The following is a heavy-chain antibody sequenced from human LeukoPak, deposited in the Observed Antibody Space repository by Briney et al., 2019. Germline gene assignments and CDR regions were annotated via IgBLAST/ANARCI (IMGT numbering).Heavy chain of an antibody. V-gene: IGHV4-38-2*02. CDR1: GSSISNGFF. D-gene: IGHD3-22*01. CDR3: ARVRAVVITTLRYYYYGMDV. CDR2: IQNGGDS. Sequence: PSETLSLTCNVSGSSISNGFFWAWIRQSPGKGLEWIGSIQNGGDSYYNPSLKSRTTMSVDTSKNQFSLKLSSVTAADTAVYYCARVRAVVITTLRYYYYGMDVWGQGTTVTVSS. J-gene: IGHJ6*02.